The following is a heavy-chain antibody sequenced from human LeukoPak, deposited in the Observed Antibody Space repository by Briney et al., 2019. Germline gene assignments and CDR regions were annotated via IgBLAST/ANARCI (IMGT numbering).Heavy chain of an antibody. CDR1: GGTFSSCA. CDR3: ASSTLVTPINWFDP. J-gene: IGHJ5*02. Sequence: SVKVSCKASGGTFSSCAISWVRQAPGQGLEWMGRFIPMLGIAKYAQKFQGRVTIIADKSTSTAYMELISLRSEDTAMYYCASSTLVTPINWFDPWGQGTLVTVSS. CDR2: FIPMLGIA. V-gene: IGHV1-69*04. D-gene: IGHD4-23*01.